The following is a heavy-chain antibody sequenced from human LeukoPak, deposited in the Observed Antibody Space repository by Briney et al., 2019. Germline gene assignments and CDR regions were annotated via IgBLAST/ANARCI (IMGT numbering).Heavy chain of an antibody. CDR3: AIWEGYCTSTSCYHFDY. V-gene: IGHV3-20*04. CDR2: INWNDGRT. CDR1: GFTFDDYG. J-gene: IGHJ4*02. Sequence: GGSLRLSCAASGFTFDDYGMSWVRQAPGKGLQWVSGINWNDGRTGYADSVKGRFTISRDNAKNSLYLQMNSLRAEDTAVYYCAIWEGYCTSTSCYHFDYWGQGTLVTVSS. D-gene: IGHD2-2*01.